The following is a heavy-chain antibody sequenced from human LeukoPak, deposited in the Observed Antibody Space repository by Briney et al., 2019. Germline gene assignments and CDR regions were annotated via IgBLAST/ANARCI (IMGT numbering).Heavy chain of an antibody. CDR2: IDYSGST. CDR3: AREGKYGDYVEAFDI. Sequence: SETLSLTCTVSGGSIRSYYWSWIRQPPGKGLEWIGYIDYSGSTNYNPSLKSRVTVLVDTSKNEFSLKLNSVTAADTAVYYCAREGKYGDYVEAFDIWGQGTLITVSS. D-gene: IGHD4-17*01. J-gene: IGHJ3*02. V-gene: IGHV4-59*12. CDR1: GGSIRSYY.